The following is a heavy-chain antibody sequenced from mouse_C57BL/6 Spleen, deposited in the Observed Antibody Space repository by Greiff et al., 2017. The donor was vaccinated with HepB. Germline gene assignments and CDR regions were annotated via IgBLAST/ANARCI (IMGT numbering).Heavy chain of an antibody. Sequence: EVQLQQSGPVLVKPGASVKMSCKASGYTFTDYYMNWVKQSHGKSLEWIGVINPYNGGTSYNQKFKGKATLTVDKSSSTAYMELNSLTSEDSAVYYCARPTAQATAMAYWGQGTSVTVSS. CDR1: GYTFTDYY. CDR2: INPYNGGT. V-gene: IGHV1-19*01. D-gene: IGHD3-2*02. CDR3: ARPTAQATAMAY. J-gene: IGHJ4*01.